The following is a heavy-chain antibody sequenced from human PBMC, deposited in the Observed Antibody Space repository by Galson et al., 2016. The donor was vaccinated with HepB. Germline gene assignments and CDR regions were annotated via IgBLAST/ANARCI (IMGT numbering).Heavy chain of an antibody. CDR1: GHRFTNSW. D-gene: IGHD5-18*01. CDR3: ARLSYGQGN. CDR2: IDPSDSYT. Sequence: QSGAEVKKPGESLRISCKGSGHRFTNSWITWVRQKPGKGLEWMGRIDPSDSYTNYSPSFQGHVSISADKSISTAYLQWRSLKASDTAIYYCARLSYGQGNWGQGTLVTVSS. V-gene: IGHV5-10-1*01. J-gene: IGHJ4*02.